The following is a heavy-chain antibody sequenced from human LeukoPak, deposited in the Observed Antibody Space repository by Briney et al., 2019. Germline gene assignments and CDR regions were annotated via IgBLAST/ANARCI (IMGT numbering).Heavy chain of an antibody. Sequence: SETLSLTCTVSVYSIGIRYYWGWIRQPPGKGLEWIGTIFHTENADYNSSLKSRVTISFDASNNQFSLKLTSVTAADTAVYYCARRAPGNWNYDYWGQGTLVTVSS. J-gene: IGHJ4*02. D-gene: IGHD1-1*01. CDR2: IFHTENA. V-gene: IGHV4-38-2*02. CDR3: ARRAPGNWNYDY. CDR1: VYSIGIRYY.